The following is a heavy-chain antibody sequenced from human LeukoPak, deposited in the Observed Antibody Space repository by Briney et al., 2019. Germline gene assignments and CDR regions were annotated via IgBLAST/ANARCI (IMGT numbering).Heavy chain of an antibody. Sequence: GGSLRLSCAASGFTFSSYSMNWVRQAPGKGLEWVSSISSSSSYIYYADSVKGRFTISRDNAKNSLYLQMNSLRAEDTAVYYCAKDLPGITMVRGVFDYWGQGTLVTVSS. J-gene: IGHJ4*02. CDR2: ISSSSSYI. D-gene: IGHD3-10*01. V-gene: IGHV3-21*04. CDR1: GFTFSSYS. CDR3: AKDLPGITMVRGVFDY.